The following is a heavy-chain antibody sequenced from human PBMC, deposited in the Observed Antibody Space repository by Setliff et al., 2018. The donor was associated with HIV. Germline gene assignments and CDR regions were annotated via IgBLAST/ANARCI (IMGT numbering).Heavy chain of an antibody. J-gene: IGHJ6*03. CDR3: AQDRRGGVWSDPLHYMDV. CDR1: GFTFDNSA. Sequence: GGSLRLSCVVSGFTFDNSAMHWVRQAPDKGLRWVASISQDARYLFYGQSVKGRFTISRDNSKHTRYWQMSSLRPDDTAVYYCAQDRRGGVWSDPLHYMDVWGRGTTVTVSS. V-gene: IGHV3-30*18. CDR2: ISQDARYL. D-gene: IGHD3-3*01.